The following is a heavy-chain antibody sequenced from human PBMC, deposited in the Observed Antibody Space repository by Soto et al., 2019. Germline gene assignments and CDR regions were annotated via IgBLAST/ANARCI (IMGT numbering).Heavy chain of an antibody. Sequence: SETLSLTCTVSGGSISTSVWWTWVRLPPGKGLQWIGEVLHDGNTNYNPSLQSRLSISVDKSTSQFSLRLTSVTAADTAVYYCARKAWTRLDYWGQGALGTVSS. V-gene: IGHV4-4*02. CDR1: GGSISTSVW. J-gene: IGHJ4*02. D-gene: IGHD1-1*01. CDR2: VLHDGNT. CDR3: ARKAWTRLDY.